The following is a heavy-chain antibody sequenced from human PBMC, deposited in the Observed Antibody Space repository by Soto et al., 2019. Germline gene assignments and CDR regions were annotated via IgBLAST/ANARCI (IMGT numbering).Heavy chain of an antibody. Sequence: GGSLRLSCAASGFTFDDYAMHWVRQAPGKGLEWVSLISWDGGSTYYADSVKGRFTISRDNSKNSLYLQMNSLRAEDTALYYCAKGGGGMGSYYFDYWGQGTLVTVSS. V-gene: IGHV3-43D*03. D-gene: IGHD3-16*01. CDR1: GFTFDDYA. J-gene: IGHJ4*02. CDR2: ISWDGGST. CDR3: AKGGGGMGSYYFDY.